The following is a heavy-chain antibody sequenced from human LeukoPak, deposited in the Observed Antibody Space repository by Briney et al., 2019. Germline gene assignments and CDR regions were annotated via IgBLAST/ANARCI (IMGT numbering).Heavy chain of an antibody. D-gene: IGHD6-13*01. Sequence: SETLSLTCTVSGDSYTSPYWSWIRQPPGKGLEWIGYIYYSGSTNYNPSLKSRVTISVDTSKNQFSLKLSSVTAADTAVYYCARSGYSSPVGRFDPWGQGTLVTVSS. CDR3: ARSGYSSPVGRFDP. J-gene: IGHJ5*02. CDR2: IYYSGST. V-gene: IGHV4-59*11. CDR1: GDSYTSPY.